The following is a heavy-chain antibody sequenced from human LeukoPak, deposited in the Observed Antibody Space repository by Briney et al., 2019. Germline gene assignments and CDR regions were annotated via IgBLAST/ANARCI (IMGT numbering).Heavy chain of an antibody. J-gene: IGHJ6*03. CDR1: GYTFKSYD. CDR2: MNPNSGNT. Sequence: ASVKVSCKASGYTFKSYDINWVRQATGQGLEWMGWMNPNSGNTGYAQRLQGRVTMTSNASISTAYMELSSLRSEDTAVYYCARAASWSPIGDSYYYMDVWAKGTTVTISS. V-gene: IGHV1-8*01. D-gene: IGHD6-13*01. CDR3: ARAASWSPIGDSYYYMDV.